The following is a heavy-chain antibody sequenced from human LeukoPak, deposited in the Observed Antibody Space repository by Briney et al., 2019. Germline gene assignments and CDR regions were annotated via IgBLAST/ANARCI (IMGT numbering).Heavy chain of an antibody. CDR2: INTNTGNP. D-gene: IGHD2-2*01. V-gene: IGHV7-4-1*02. CDR3: AKQGPGYCGGTSCYGVDY. Sequence: APVEVSCKASGYTFTSYAMNWVRQAPGQGLEWMGWINTNTGNPTYAQGFTGRFVFSLDTSVSTAYLQISSLKAEDTAVYYCAKQGPGYCGGTSCYGVDYWGQGTLVTVSS. J-gene: IGHJ4*02. CDR1: GYTFTSYA.